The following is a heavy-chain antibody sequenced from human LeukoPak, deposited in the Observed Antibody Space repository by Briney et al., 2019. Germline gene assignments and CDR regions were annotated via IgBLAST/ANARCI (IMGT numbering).Heavy chain of an antibody. Sequence: SVKVSCKASGGTFSSYAISWVRQAPGQGLEWMGRIIPIRGIPNYAQKFQGRVTITADKSTSTAYMELSSLRSEDTAVYYCARVLVGTLGGYYYYYRMDVWGQGTTVTVS. V-gene: IGHV1-69*04. CDR2: IIPIRGIP. CDR1: GGTFSSYA. CDR3: ARVLVGTLGGYYYYYRMDV. D-gene: IGHD2-8*02. J-gene: IGHJ6*02.